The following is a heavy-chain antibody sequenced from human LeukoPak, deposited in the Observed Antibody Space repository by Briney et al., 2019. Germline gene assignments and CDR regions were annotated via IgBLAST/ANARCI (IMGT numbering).Heavy chain of an antibody. J-gene: IGHJ6*03. CDR2: IYYSGSS. CDR3: ARVPRSYYYYYYMDV. CDR1: GGSISSSSYH. V-gene: IGHV4-61*01. Sequence: SETLSLTCTVSGGSISSSSYHWSWIRQPPGKGLEWLGYIYYSGSSNYNPSLKSRVTMSADTSKNQFSLKLSSVTAADTAVYYCARVPRSYYYYYYMDVWGKGTTVTVSS.